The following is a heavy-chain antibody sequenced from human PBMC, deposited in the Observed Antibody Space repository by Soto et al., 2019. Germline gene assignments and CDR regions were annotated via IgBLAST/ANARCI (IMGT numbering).Heavy chain of an antibody. J-gene: IGHJ6*03. Sequence: GGSLRLSCAASRFTFSDYYMSWIRQAPGRGLEWISYITRSGSAQYYADSVRGRFTVSRDNGKSSLYLQMNSLRADDTAVYYCARGFGYGDYYYYYLDVWGKGTTVTVSS. D-gene: IGHD4-17*01. CDR1: RFTFSDYY. CDR2: ITRSGSAQ. CDR3: ARGFGYGDYYYYYLDV. V-gene: IGHV3-11*01.